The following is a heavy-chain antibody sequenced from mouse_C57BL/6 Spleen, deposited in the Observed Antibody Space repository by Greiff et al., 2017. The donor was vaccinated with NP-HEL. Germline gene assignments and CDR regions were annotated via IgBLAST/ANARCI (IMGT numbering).Heavy chain of an antibody. CDR2: IDPSDSYT. V-gene: IGHV1-69*01. CDR3: ARGLSRYFDY. D-gene: IGHD3-2*02. CDR1: GYTFTSYW. J-gene: IGHJ2*01. Sequence: VQLQQSGAELVMPGASVKLSCKASGYTFTSYWMHWVKQRPGQGLEWIGEIDPSDSYTNYNQKFKGKSTLTVDKSSSTAYMQLSSLTSDDSAVYYCARGLSRYFDYWGQGTTLTVSS.